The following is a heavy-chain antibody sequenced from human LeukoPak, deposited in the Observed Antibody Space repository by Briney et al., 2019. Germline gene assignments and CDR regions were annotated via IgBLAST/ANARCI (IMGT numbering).Heavy chain of an antibody. CDR3: AKCLKGSYLTYFDY. D-gene: IGHD3-10*01. V-gene: IGHV3-30*02. Sequence: GGSLRLSCAASGFTFSSYGMHWVRQAPGKGLEWVAFIRYDGSNKYYADSVKGRFTISRDNSKNTLYLQMNSLRAEDTAVYYCAKCLKGSYLTYFDYWGQGTLVTVSS. J-gene: IGHJ4*02. CDR2: IRYDGSNK. CDR1: GFTFSSYG.